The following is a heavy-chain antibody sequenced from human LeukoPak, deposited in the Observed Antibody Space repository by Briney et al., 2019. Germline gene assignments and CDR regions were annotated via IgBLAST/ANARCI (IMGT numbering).Heavy chain of an antibody. CDR1: GGSFSGYY. CDR2: INHSGST. V-gene: IGHV4-34*01. Sequence: SETLSLTCAVYGGSFSGYYWSWIRQPPGKGLEWIGEINHSGSTNYNPSLKGRVTISVDTSKNQFSLKLSSVTAADTAVYYCARGRRQRWLQFNNWFDPWGQGTLVTVSS. J-gene: IGHJ5*02. D-gene: IGHD5-24*01. CDR3: ARGRRQRWLQFNNWFDP.